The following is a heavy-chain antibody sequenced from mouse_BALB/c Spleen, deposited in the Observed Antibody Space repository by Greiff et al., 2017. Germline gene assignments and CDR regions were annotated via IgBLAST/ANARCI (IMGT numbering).Heavy chain of an antibody. J-gene: IGHJ2*01. V-gene: IGHV2-4-1*01. CDR2: IWSGGST. Sequence: QVQLKESGPGLVQPSQSLSITCTVSGFSLTSYGVHWVRQSPGKGLEWLGVIWSGGSTDYDAAFISRLSISKDNSKSQVFFKMNSLQADDTAIYYCARAYYGNLGNYFDYWGQGTTLTVSS. CDR1: GFSLTSYG. CDR3: ARAYYGNLGNYFDY. D-gene: IGHD2-10*01.